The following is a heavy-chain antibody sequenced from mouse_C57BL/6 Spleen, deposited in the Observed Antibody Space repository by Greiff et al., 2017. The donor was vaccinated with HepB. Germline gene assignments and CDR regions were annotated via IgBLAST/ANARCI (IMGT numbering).Heavy chain of an antibody. CDR3: ARRELRAHWYFDV. V-gene: IGHV5-17*01. CDR2: ISSGSSTI. CDR1: GFTFSDYG. J-gene: IGHJ1*03. Sequence: DVMLVESGGGLVKPGGSLKLSCAASGFTFSDYGMHWVRQAPEKGLEWVAYISSGSSTIYYADTVKGRFTISRDNAKNTLFLQMTSLRSEDTAMYYCARRELRAHWYFDVWGTGTTVTVSS. D-gene: IGHD1-1*01.